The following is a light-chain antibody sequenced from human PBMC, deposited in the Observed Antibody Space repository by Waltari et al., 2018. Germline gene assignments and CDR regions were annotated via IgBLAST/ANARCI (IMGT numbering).Light chain of an antibody. V-gene: IGLV4-69*01. J-gene: IGLJ2*01. Sequence: QLVLTQSPSASASLGASVKLTCSLSSGHSSYTIAWHQQQPEKGPRYLMKVNSDGSHSKGDGIPDRFSGSSSGAERYLTISSLQSEDEVDYYCQTWGTGIHVVFGGGTKLTVL. CDR2: VNSDGSH. CDR3: QTWGTGIHVV. CDR1: SGHSSYT.